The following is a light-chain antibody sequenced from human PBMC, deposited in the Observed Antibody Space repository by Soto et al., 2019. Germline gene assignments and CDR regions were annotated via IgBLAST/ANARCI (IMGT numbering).Light chain of an antibody. CDR2: EVS. J-gene: IGLJ1*01. V-gene: IGLV2-14*01. Sequence: QSVLTQPASVSGSPGQSITISCTGTSSDVGGYNYVSWYQHHPGKAPKLMIYEVSNRPSGVSNRFSGSKSGNTASLTISGLQAEDEADYYCSSYTSSDTRVLGTGTKVTVL. CDR1: SSDVGGYNY. CDR3: SSYTSSDTRV.